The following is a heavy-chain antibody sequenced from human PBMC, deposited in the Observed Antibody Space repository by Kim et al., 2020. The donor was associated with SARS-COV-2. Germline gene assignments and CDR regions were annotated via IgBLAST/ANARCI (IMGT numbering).Heavy chain of an antibody. CDR1: GYTFTGYY. CDR3: AFLFPLYGSGSTGAGAFDI. V-gene: IGHV1-2*06. CDR2: INPNSGGT. Sequence: ASVKVSFKASGYTFTGYYMHWVRQAPGQGLEWMGRINPNSGGTNYAQKFQGRVTMTRDTSISTAYMELSRLRSDDTAVYYCAFLFPLYGSGSTGAGAFDIWDQGTMVTVSS. D-gene: IGHD3-10*01. J-gene: IGHJ3*02.